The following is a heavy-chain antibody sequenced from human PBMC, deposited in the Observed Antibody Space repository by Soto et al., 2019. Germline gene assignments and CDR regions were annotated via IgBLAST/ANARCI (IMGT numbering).Heavy chain of an antibody. V-gene: IGHV4-59*01. Sequence: SETLSLTCTVSSGSITNYDWSWIRQPPGKGLEWIGYIYYSGSTNYNPSLKSRVTISVGTSKNQFFMKLSSVTAADTAVYYCARWVSTIAVAGSSDAFDVWGQGTMVTVSS. CDR3: ARWVSTIAVAGSSDAFDV. CDR2: IYYSGST. D-gene: IGHD6-19*01. J-gene: IGHJ3*01. CDR1: SGSITNYD.